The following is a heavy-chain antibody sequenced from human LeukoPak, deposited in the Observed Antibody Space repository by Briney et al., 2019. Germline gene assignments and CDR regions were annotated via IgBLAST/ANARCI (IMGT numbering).Heavy chain of an antibody. V-gene: IGHV4-39*01. CDR3: ARHGSTVTTASRFDP. CDR2: IYYSGST. J-gene: IGHJ5*02. CDR1: GGSISSSTNY. Sequence: SETLSRTCTVSGGSISSSTNYWGWIRQPPGKGLEWIGSIYYSGSTYYNPSLKSRVTISVDTSKNQFSLNLSSVTAADTAVYYCARHGSTVTTASRFDPWGQGTLVTVSS. D-gene: IGHD4-17*01.